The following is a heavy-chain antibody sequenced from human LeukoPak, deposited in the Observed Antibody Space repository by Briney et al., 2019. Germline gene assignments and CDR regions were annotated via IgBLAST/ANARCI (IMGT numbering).Heavy chain of an antibody. J-gene: IGHJ4*02. Sequence: PGGSLRLSCAASGFTFNTYAMHWVRQAPDKGLEWVALVRYDESNKYYANSVRGRFTISRDNSKNTLYLQMNSLKTEDTAVYYCARPGVSSVVGYYFDNWGQGTLVTVSA. CDR2: VRYDESNK. V-gene: IGHV3-30*04. CDR1: GFTFNTYA. CDR3: ARPGVSSVVGYYFDN. D-gene: IGHD5/OR15-5a*01.